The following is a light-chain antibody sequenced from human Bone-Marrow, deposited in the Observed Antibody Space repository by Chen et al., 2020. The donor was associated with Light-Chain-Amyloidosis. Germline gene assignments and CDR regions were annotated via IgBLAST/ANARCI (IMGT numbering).Light chain of an antibody. CDR1: DLPTKY. Sequence: YELTQPPSVSVSPGQTARITCSGDDLPTKYAYWYHQKPGQAPVLVIHRDTERPSGISERFSGSSSWTTATLTISGVQAEDEADYHCQSAEDSGTYEVIFGGGTKLTVL. J-gene: IGLJ2*01. V-gene: IGLV3-25*03. CDR2: RDT. CDR3: QSAEDSGTYEVI.